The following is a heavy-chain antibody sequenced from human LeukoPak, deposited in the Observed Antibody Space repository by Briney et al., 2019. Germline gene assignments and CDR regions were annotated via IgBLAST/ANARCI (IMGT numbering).Heavy chain of an antibody. Sequence: SVKVSCKASGGTFSSYAISWVRQAPGQGLEWMGGITPIFGTANYAQKFQGRVTITADESTSTAYMGLSSLRSEDTAVYYCARDVGYYDILTDTPRMDVWGQGTTVTVSS. J-gene: IGHJ6*02. CDR2: ITPIFGTA. CDR3: ARDVGYYDILTDTPRMDV. V-gene: IGHV1-69*13. CDR1: GGTFSSYA. D-gene: IGHD3-9*01.